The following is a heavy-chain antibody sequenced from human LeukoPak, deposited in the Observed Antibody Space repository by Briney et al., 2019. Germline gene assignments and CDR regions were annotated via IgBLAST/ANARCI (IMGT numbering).Heavy chain of an antibody. D-gene: IGHD6-13*01. CDR3: ARENGSSWYFPYYYYGMDV. Sequence: SETLSLTCTVSGGSISSYYWSWIRQPARKGLEWIGRIYTSGSTNYNPSLKSRVTMSVDTSKNQFSLKLSSVTAADTAVYYCARENGSSWYFPYYYYGMDVWGQGTTVTVSS. V-gene: IGHV4-4*07. CDR1: GGSISSYY. J-gene: IGHJ6*02. CDR2: IYTSGST.